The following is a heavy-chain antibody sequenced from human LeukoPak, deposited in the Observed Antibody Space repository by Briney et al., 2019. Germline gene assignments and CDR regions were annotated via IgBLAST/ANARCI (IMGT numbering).Heavy chain of an antibody. CDR2: IYTSGST. D-gene: IGHD2-21*01. CDR1: GGSISSYY. J-gene: IGHJ4*02. V-gene: IGHV4-4*07. CDR3: AREALGVVIAREFDY. Sequence: PSETLSLTCTVSGGSISSYYWSWIRQPAGKGLEWIGRIYTSGSTNYNPSLKSRVTMSVDTSKNQFSLKLSSVTAADTAVYYCAREALGVVIAREFDYWGQGTLVTVSS.